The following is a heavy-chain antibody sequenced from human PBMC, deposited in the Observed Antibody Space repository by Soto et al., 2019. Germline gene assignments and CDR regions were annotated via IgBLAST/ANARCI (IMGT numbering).Heavy chain of an antibody. Sequence: QVQLVQSGAEVKKPGSSVKVSCKASGGTFSSYAISWVRQAPGQGLERMGGIIPIFGTANYAQKFQGRVTITADESTSTAYMELSSLRSEDTAVYYCAREGGRNPRILFDIWGQGTMVTVSS. J-gene: IGHJ3*02. D-gene: IGHD1-1*01. V-gene: IGHV1-69*01. CDR3: AREGGRNPRILFDI. CDR2: IIPIFGTA. CDR1: GGTFSSYA.